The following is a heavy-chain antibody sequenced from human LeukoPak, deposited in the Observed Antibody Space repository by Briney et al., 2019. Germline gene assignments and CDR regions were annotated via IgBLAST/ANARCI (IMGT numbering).Heavy chain of an antibody. V-gene: IGHV5-51*01. Sequence: PGESLKISCKGSGYIFTNYWIGWVRQMPGKGLEWMGIIYPGDSDTRYSPSFQGQVTISADKSVSTAYLQWSSLKASDTAMYYCARGHQRARPNWYLDLWGRGTLVTVSS. J-gene: IGHJ2*01. CDR3: ARGHQRARPNWYLDL. CDR2: IYPGDSDT. CDR1: GYIFTNYW.